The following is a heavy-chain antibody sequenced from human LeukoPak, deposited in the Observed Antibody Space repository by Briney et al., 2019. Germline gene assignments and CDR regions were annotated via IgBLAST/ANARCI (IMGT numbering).Heavy chain of an antibody. D-gene: IGHD3-10*01. V-gene: IGHV4-59*01. Sequence: SETLSLTCTVSGGSISSYYWSWIRQPPGKGLEWIGYIYYSGSTNYNPSLKSRVTISVDTSKNQFSLKLSSVTAADTAVYYCARGRTSMVRGYYYYYMDVWGKGTTVTISS. J-gene: IGHJ6*03. CDR3: ARGRTSMVRGYYYYYMDV. CDR1: GGSISSYY. CDR2: IYYSGST.